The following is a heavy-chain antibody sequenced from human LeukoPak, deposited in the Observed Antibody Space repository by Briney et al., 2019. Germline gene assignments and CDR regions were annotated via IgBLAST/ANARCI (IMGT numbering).Heavy chain of an antibody. Sequence: GGSLRLSCAASGFTFSSYNMNWVRQAPGKGLEWVSSISSSSSYIYYAGSVKGRFTISRDNAKNSLYLQMNSLRAEDTAVYYCAREGVVVPAAPLDYWGQGTLVTVSS. CDR1: GFTFSSYN. CDR2: ISSSSSYI. V-gene: IGHV3-21*01. CDR3: AREGVVVPAAPLDY. J-gene: IGHJ4*02. D-gene: IGHD2-2*01.